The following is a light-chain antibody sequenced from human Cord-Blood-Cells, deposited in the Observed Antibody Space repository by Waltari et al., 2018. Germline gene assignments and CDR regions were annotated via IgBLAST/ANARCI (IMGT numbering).Light chain of an antibody. J-gene: IGKJ5*01. CDR2: AAS. Sequence: DIQMTQSPSSLSASVGDRVTITCRASQSISSYLNWYQQKPGNAPKLLIYAASSLQSGVPSRFSGSGSGTDVTLTISSLQPEDFATYYCQQSYSTLITFGQGTRLEIK. CDR1: QSISSY. CDR3: QQSYSTLIT. V-gene: IGKV1-39*01.